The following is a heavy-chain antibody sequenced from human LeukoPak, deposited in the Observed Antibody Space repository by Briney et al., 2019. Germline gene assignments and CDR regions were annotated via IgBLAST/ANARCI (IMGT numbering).Heavy chain of an antibody. V-gene: IGHV3-30-3*01. D-gene: IGHD4-17*01. Sequence: PGGSLRLSCAASGFTFSSYAMHWVRQAPGKGLEWVAVISYDGSNKYYADSVKGRFTISRDNSKNTLYLQMNSLRAEDTAVYYCVATVTSTSSPFDYWGQGTLVTVSS. CDR3: VATVTSTSSPFDY. CDR2: ISYDGSNK. J-gene: IGHJ4*02. CDR1: GFTFSSYA.